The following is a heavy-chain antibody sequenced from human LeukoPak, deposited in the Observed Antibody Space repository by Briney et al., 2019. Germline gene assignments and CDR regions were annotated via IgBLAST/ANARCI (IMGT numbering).Heavy chain of an antibody. CDR1: GYTFTSYD. D-gene: IGHD2-2*01. V-gene: IGHV1-8*01. CDR3: ARGPYCRSMSCPYWFDP. Sequence: GASVKVSCKASGYTFTSYDINWVGQATGQGLEWMGWMNPNSGNTGYAQKLQGRVTMTRNTSISTAYMELSSLRSEDTAVYYCARGPYCRSMSCPYWFDPWGQGTLVTVSS. J-gene: IGHJ5*02. CDR2: MNPNSGNT.